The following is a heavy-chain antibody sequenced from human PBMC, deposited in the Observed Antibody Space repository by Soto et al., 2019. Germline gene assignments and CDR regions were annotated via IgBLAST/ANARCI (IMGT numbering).Heavy chain of an antibody. CDR2: ISSNGGST. Sequence: GGSLRLSCSASGFTFSSYAMYWVRQAPGKGLEFVSAISSNGGSTYYADSVKGRFTISRDNSKNTLYLQMSSLRAEDTAVYYCVKGYCSTIRCPGGYFDLWGRGTLVTVSS. J-gene: IGHJ2*01. D-gene: IGHD2-2*01. CDR3: VKGYCSTIRCPGGYFDL. CDR1: GFTFSSYA. V-gene: IGHV3-64D*08.